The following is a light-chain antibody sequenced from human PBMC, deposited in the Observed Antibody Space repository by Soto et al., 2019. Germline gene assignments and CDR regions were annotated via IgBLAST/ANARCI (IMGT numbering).Light chain of an antibody. CDR2: EGS. J-gene: IGLJ1*01. V-gene: IGLV2-23*01. CDR1: SSDVGSYNL. Sequence: QSALTQPASVSGSPGQSITIPCTGTSSDVGSYNLVSWYQQYPGKAPKLMLYEGSKRPLGVSNRFSGSTSGNTASLTISGLQAEDEAEYYCCSYAGSSTYVFGTGTKVTVL. CDR3: CSYAGSSTYV.